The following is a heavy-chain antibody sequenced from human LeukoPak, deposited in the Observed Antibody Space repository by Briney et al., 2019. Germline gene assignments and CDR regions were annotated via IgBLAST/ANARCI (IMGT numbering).Heavy chain of an antibody. CDR1: GGSISSSSYY. J-gene: IGHJ4*02. CDR2: IYYSGST. D-gene: IGHD2-8*01. CDR3: ARIGAGVNFDY. V-gene: IGHV4-39*01. Sequence: SETLSPTCTVSGGSISSSSYYWGWIRQPPGKGLEWIGSIYYSGSTYYNPSLKSRVTISVDTSKNQLSLKLSSVTAADTAVYYCARIGAGVNFDYWGQGTLVTVSS.